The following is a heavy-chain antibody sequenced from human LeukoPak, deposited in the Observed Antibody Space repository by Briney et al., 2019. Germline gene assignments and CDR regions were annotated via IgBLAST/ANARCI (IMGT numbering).Heavy chain of an antibody. V-gene: IGHV3-48*02. CDR2: ISTSSSTI. D-gene: IGHD1-14*01. CDR3: ARGEEEASEPAFGY. J-gene: IGHJ4*02. Sequence: HPGGSLRLSCAASGFTFSSYSMNWVRQAPGKGLEWVSYISTSSSTIYYADSVKGRFTISRDNAKNSLYLQMNSLRDEDTAVYYCARGEEEASEPAFGYWGQGTLVTVSS. CDR1: GFTFSSYS.